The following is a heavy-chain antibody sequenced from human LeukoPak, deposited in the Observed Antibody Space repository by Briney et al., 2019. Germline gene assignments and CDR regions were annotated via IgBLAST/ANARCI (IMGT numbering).Heavy chain of an antibody. CDR1: RYSFTIYW. V-gene: IGHV5-51*01. Sequence: GESLKISCKGSRYSFTIYWIVWVRQMPGKGLEWMGTIYPGDSDTRYSPSFQGQVTISADKSINTAYLQWSSLKASDTAMYYCARSSIEAALDSFDIWGQGTMVTVSS. J-gene: IGHJ3*02. D-gene: IGHD6-25*01. CDR3: ARSSIEAALDSFDI. CDR2: IYPGDSDT.